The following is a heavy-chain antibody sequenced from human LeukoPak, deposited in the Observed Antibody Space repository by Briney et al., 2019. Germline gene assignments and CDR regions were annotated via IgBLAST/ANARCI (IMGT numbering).Heavy chain of an antibody. V-gene: IGHV4-34*01. CDR1: GGSFSGYY. CDR3: ARGPLANY. CDR2: INHSGST. D-gene: IGHD6-13*01. Sequence: SETLSLTCAVYGGSFSGYYWSWIRQPPGKGLEWIGEINHSGSTNYNPSLKSRVTISVDTSKNQFSLKLSSVTAADTAVYYCARGPLANYWGQGTLVTVSS. J-gene: IGHJ4*02.